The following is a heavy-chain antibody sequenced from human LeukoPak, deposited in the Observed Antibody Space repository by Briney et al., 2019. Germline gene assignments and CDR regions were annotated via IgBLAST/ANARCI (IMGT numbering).Heavy chain of an antibody. J-gene: IGHJ4*02. CDR1: GFTFSNYA. V-gene: IGHV3-23*01. CDR3: AKDRIPVAGRQDIWDY. Sequence: PGGSLRLSCVGAGFTFSNYAMTWARQAPGKERGWVSGISGSGDRTYYADSVKGRFTISRDNSKNTLYLQMNSLTDDDSAVYYCAKDRIPVAGRQDIWDYWGQGTLVTVSS. CDR2: ISGSGDRT. D-gene: IGHD6-19*01.